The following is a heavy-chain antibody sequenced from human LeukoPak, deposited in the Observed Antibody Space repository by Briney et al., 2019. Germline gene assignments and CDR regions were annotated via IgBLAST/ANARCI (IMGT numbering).Heavy chain of an antibody. V-gene: IGHV3-23*01. D-gene: IGHD1-26*01. CDR3: ASGVDDYSPAGVIVGATNAFDI. CDR1: GFTFSSYA. J-gene: IGHJ3*02. Sequence: GGSLRLSCAASGFTFSSYAMSWVRQAPGKGLEWVSAISGSGGSTYYADSVKGRFTISRDNSKNTLYLQMNSLRAEDTAVYYCASGVDDYSPAGVIVGATNAFDIWGQGAMVTVSS. CDR2: ISGSGGST.